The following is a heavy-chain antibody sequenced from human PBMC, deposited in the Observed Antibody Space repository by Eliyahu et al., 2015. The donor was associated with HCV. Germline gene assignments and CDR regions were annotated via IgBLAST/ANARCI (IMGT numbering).Heavy chain of an antibody. V-gene: IGHV3-74*03. D-gene: IGHD5-18*01. CDR1: GFXLXSYX. Sequence: EVQLVESGGGLVQPGGSLRLXCAASGFXLXSYXMHWVRQAPGKGLXWXSHINSDESTTTYADSVKGRFTISRDNAKNTLYLQMNSLRAEDTAVYYCVRGAKDLWIQLWDDFXYWGQGTPVTVSS. J-gene: IGHJ4*02. CDR3: VRGAKDLWIQLWDDFXY. CDR2: INSDESTT.